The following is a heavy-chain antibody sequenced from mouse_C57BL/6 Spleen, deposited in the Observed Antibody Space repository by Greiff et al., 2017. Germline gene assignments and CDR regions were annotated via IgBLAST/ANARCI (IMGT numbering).Heavy chain of an antibody. CDR3: ARTTGRGAMDY. V-gene: IGHV5-17*01. Sequence: EVKLVESGGGLVKPGGSLKLSCAASGFTFSDYGMHWVRQAPEKGLEWVAYISSGSSTIYYADTVKGRFTISRDNAKKTLFLQMTSLRSEDTAMYYCARTTGRGAMDYWGQGTSVTVSS. D-gene: IGHD1-1*01. CDR2: ISSGSSTI. CDR1: GFTFSDYG. J-gene: IGHJ4*01.